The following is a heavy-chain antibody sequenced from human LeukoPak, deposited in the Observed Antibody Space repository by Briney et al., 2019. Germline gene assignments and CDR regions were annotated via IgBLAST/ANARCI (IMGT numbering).Heavy chain of an antibody. J-gene: IGHJ4*02. Sequence: GGSLRLSCAASGFTFSSYAMSWVRQAPGKGLEWGSAISGSGGSTYYADSVKGRFTISRDNSKNTLYLQMNSLRAEDTAVYYCAKVRSDITMIVDSFDYWGQGTLVTVSS. CDR3: AKVRSDITMIVDSFDY. CDR1: GFTFSSYA. CDR2: ISGSGGST. D-gene: IGHD3-22*01. V-gene: IGHV3-23*01.